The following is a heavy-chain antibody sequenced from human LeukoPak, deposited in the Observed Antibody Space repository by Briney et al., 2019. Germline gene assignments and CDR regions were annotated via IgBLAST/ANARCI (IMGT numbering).Heavy chain of an antibody. CDR1: GFTFGDQA. Sequence: GRSLRLSCSASGFTFGDQAMTWFRQAPGKGLEWIGFIRSSPYGATTESAASVKGRFTVSRDDSKSIAYPQMNTLKTEDTAVYYCAKGYSYSDYWGQGTLVTVSS. V-gene: IGHV3-49*03. CDR2: IRSSPYGATT. J-gene: IGHJ4*02. CDR3: AKGYSYSDY. D-gene: IGHD5-18*01.